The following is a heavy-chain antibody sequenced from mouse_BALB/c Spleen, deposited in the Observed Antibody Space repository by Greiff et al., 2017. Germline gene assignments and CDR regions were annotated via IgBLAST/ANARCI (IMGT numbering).Heavy chain of an antibody. CDR1: GFTFSSYT. D-gene: IGHD2-1*01. V-gene: IGHV5-12-2*01. CDR2: ISNGGGST. Sequence: DVMLVESGGGLVQPGGSLKLSCAASGFTFSSYTMSWVRQTPEKRLEWVAYISNGGGSTYYPDTVKGRFTISRDNAKNTLYLQMSSLKSEDTAMYYCARREGNYGGAMDYWGQGTSVTVSS. CDR3: ARREGNYGGAMDY. J-gene: IGHJ4*01.